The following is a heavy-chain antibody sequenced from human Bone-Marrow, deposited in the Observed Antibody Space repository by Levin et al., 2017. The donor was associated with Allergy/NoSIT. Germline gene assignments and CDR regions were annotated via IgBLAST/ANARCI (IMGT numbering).Heavy chain of an antibody. J-gene: IGHJ5*02. Sequence: SQTLSLTCTVSGGSVGSKNYDWSWIRQPPGKGLEWLGYVSNTGSPNYNLSLKSRITFSIDTSKNQFSLRLSSVTSADTSVYYFARVKSSSTLNWFDPWGQGTLVTVSS. D-gene: IGHD6-13*01. CDR1: GGSVGSKNYD. CDR2: VSNTGSP. CDR3: ARVKSSSTLNWFDP. V-gene: IGHV4-61*01.